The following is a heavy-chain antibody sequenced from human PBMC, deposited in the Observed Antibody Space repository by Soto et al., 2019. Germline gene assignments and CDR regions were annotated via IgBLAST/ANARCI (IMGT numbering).Heavy chain of an antibody. CDR1: GLTFSSYA. D-gene: IGHD1-26*01. CDR3: ARGGVYSGSYLGYYYYGMDV. V-gene: IGHV3-30-3*01. CDR2: ISYDGSNK. Sequence: LRLSCAASGLTFSSYAMHWVRQAPGKGLEWVAVISYDGSNKYYADSVKGRFTISRDNSKNTLYLQMNSLRAEDTAVYYCARGGVYSGSYLGYYYYGMDVWGQGTTVTVSS. J-gene: IGHJ6*02.